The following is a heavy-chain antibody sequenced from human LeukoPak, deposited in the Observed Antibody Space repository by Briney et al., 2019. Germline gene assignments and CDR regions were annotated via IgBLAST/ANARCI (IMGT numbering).Heavy chain of an antibody. V-gene: IGHV3-74*01. Sequence: PGGSLRLSCAASGFTFSSYWMHWVRQAPGKGLVWVSRINSDGSSTSYADSVKGRLTISRDNAKNTLYLQMNSLRAEDTAVYYCARVKGYYDSSGRYYFDYWGQGTLVTVSS. CDR1: GFTFSSYW. CDR3: ARVKGYYDSSGRYYFDY. J-gene: IGHJ4*02. CDR2: INSDGSST. D-gene: IGHD3-22*01.